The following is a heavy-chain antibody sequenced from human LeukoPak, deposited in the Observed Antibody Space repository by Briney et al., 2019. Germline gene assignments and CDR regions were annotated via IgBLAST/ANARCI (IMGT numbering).Heavy chain of an antibody. Sequence: GGSLRLSCAASGFTFSSYGMHWVRQAPGKGLEWVAVISYDGSNKYYADSVKGRFTISRDNAKNSLYLQMNSLRAEDTAVYYCARASYSGYDLERFDYWGQGTLVTVSS. J-gene: IGHJ4*02. CDR2: ISYDGSNK. D-gene: IGHD5-12*01. CDR1: GFTFSSYG. V-gene: IGHV3-30*03. CDR3: ARASYSGYDLERFDY.